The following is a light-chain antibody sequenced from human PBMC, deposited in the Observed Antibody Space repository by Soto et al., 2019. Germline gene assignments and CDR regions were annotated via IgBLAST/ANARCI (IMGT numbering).Light chain of an antibody. CDR2: GAS. Sequence: EIVLTQSPGTLSLSPGERATLSCRASQSVSSSYLAWYQQKPGQAPRLLIYGASSRASGVPDRFSGSGSGTDFTLTFSRLEPEDFALYYCQQYGSSAWTFGQGTKVEI. CDR3: QQYGSSAWT. J-gene: IGKJ1*01. V-gene: IGKV3-20*01. CDR1: QSVSSSY.